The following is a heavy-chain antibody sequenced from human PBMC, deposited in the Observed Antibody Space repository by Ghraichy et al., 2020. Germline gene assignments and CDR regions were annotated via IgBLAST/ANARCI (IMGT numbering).Heavy chain of an antibody. Sequence: SGPTLVKPTQTLTLTCTFSGFSLSTSGVGVGWVRQPPGKALEWVALIYWDDDKRYSPSLKSRLTITKDTSKNQVVLTMTNMDPVDTATYYCAHRTKLRLLGWLSLDYWGQGTLVTVSS. V-gene: IGHV2-5*02. CDR1: GFSLSTSGVG. CDR2: IYWDDDK. D-gene: IGHD3-3*01. J-gene: IGHJ4*02. CDR3: AHRTKLRLLGWLSLDY.